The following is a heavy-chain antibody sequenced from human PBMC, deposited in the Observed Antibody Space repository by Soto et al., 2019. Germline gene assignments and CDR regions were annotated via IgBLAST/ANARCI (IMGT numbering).Heavy chain of an antibody. Sequence: QVQPVQSGAEVKKPGSSVKVSCKASGGSFSNYAISWVRQAPGQGLEWMGGIIPIFGKPNYAQKLQGRVTITADESTITAYMELSSLRSEDTAVYYCVARRYCSGGTCPDYFDYWGQGTLVIVSS. V-gene: IGHV1-69*01. CDR2: IIPIFGKP. CDR3: VARRYCSGGTCPDYFDY. D-gene: IGHD2-15*01. CDR1: GGSFSNYA. J-gene: IGHJ4*02.